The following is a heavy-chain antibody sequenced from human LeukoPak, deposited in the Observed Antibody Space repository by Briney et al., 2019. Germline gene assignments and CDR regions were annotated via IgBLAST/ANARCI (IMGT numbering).Heavy chain of an antibody. J-gene: IGHJ5*02. CDR3: ARNSGWLNWFDP. D-gene: IGHD6-19*01. CDR2: IIPILGIA. CDR1: GGTFSSYA. V-gene: IGHV1-69*04. Sequence: ASVKVSCKASGGTFSSYAISWVRQAPGQGLEWMGRIIPILGIANYAQKFQGRVTITADKSTSTAYMELSSLRSEDTAVCYCARNSGWLNWFDPWGQGTLVTVSS.